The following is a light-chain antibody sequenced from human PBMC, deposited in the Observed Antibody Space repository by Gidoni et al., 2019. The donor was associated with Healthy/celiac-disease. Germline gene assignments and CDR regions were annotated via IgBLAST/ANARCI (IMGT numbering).Light chain of an antibody. CDR2: AAS. CDR3: QQSYSTPHT. CDR1: QSISSY. Sequence: DIQMTQSPSSLSASVGDRVTITCRASQSISSYLNWYQQKPGKAPKLLIYAASSLQSGVPSRFSGSGSGTDCTLTISRLQPEDFATYYCQQSYSTPHTCXXXTKVEIK. V-gene: IGKV1-39*01. J-gene: IGKJ1*01.